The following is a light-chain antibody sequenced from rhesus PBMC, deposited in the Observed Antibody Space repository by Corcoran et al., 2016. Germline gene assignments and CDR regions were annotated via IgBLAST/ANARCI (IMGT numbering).Light chain of an antibody. CDR2: SAS. CDR3: QQYYSDPLT. V-gene: IGKV1-46*01. J-gene: IGKJ1*01. Sequence: DIQMTQSPSSLFASVGDTVTITCRASQSFSSSLAWYQQKPGKAPKLLIYSASSLQSGVPSRVSGSKSGTDFTLTISSLQPDGIASYYCQQYYSDPLTFGQGTKVEIK. CDR1: QSFSSS.